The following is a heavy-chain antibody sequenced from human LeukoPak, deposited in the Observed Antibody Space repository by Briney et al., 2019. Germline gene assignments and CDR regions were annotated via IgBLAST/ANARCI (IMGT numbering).Heavy chain of an antibody. V-gene: IGHV1-69*01. CDR1: GGTFSSYA. J-gene: IGHJ4*02. Sequence: GASVKVSCKASGGTFSSYAISWVRQAPGQGLEWMGGIIPIFGTANYAQKFQGRVTITADESTSTAYMVLSSLRSEDTAVYYCARPRTSGARSAKFDYWGQGTLVTVSS. CDR3: ARPRTSGARSAKFDY. D-gene: IGHD1-26*01. CDR2: IIPIFGTA.